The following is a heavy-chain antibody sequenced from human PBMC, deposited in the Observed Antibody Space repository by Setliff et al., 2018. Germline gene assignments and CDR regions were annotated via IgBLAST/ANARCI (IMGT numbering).Heavy chain of an antibody. Sequence: PGGSLRLSCAGSGFSFSIFWMSWVRQAPGKGLEWVATIKQDGSEKFYVDSVKGRFTISRDNAKNSLYLQMDSLRVEDTAMYFCARDRGGGLYDYWGRGTPVTVSS. CDR1: GFSFSIFW. D-gene: IGHD3-16*01. V-gene: IGHV3-7*01. CDR2: IKQDGSEK. J-gene: IGHJ4*02. CDR3: ARDRGGGLYDY.